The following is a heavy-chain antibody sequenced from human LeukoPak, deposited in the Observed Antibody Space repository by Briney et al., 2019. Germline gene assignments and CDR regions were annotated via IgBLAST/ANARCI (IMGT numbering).Heavy chain of an antibody. J-gene: IGHJ4*02. CDR1: GFTFSSYS. D-gene: IGHD4-17*01. Sequence: GGSLRLSCAASGFTFSSYSMNWVRQAPGKGLEWVSSISSSSSYIYYADSVKGRFTISRDNAKNSLYLQMNSLRADDTAVYYCARHDYGDYVGYFDYWGQGTLVTVSS. CDR2: ISSSSSYI. CDR3: ARHDYGDYVGYFDY. V-gene: IGHV3-21*04.